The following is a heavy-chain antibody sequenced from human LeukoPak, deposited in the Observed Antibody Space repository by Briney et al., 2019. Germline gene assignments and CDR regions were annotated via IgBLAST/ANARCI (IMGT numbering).Heavy chain of an antibody. Sequence: PSQTLSPTCAVSGGSISSGGYSWSWIRQPPEKGLEWIGYIYHSGGTYYNPSLKSRVTISVDTSKNQFSLKLSSVTAADTAVYYCARVLLYYDFWSGYSSDAFDIWGQGTMVTVSS. V-gene: IGHV4-30-2*01. D-gene: IGHD3-3*01. CDR3: ARVLLYYDFWSGYSSDAFDI. CDR2: IYHSGGT. CDR1: GGSISSGGYS. J-gene: IGHJ3*02.